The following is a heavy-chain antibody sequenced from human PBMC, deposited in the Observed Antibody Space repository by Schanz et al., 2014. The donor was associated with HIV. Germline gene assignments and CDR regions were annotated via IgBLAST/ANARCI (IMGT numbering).Heavy chain of an antibody. Sequence: QVQLVESGGGVVQPGRSLRLSCVASGFSFDSFGMHWVRQAPGKGLEWMGVISYDGRNKYYADSVKGRFTISRDNSKNTLYLQVKRLRTEDTAVYFCAKDGNLYDSRYRGKGNYYHYYGMDVWGQGTTVTVS. CDR3: AKDGNLYDSRYRGKGNYYHYYGMDV. CDR1: GFSFDSFG. J-gene: IGHJ6*02. D-gene: IGHD3-22*01. V-gene: IGHV3-30*18. CDR2: ISYDGRNK.